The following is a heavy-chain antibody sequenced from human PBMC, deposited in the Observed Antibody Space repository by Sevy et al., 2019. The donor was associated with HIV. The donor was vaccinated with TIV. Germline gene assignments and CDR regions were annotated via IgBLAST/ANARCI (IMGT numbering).Heavy chain of an antibody. J-gene: IGHJ6*02. Sequence: GGSLRLSCAASGLNFSKYSFNWVRQAPEKGLEWISHISRSGTTTYYAESVKGRFTVSRDNAKNSLYLQMSSLRDEDTAVYYCARDYDFWSGYTALSYYSLSCYYGMDVWGQGTTVTVSS. CDR2: ISRSGTTT. D-gene: IGHD3-3*01. CDR1: GLNFSKYS. V-gene: IGHV3-48*02. CDR3: ARDYDFWSGYTALSYYSLSCYYGMDV.